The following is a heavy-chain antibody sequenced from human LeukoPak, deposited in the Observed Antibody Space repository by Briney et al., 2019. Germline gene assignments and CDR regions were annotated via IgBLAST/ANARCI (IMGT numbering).Heavy chain of an antibody. D-gene: IGHD2-15*01. Sequence: GGSLRLSCAASGFTFTNNFMSWVRQVPGKGLEWVSYISSRSGTIYYADSVMGRFTISRDNAKNSLYLQMHSLRAEDTAVYYCARGPFCSGGSCSLPYFDFWGQGTLVTVSS. V-gene: IGHV3-48*01. J-gene: IGHJ4*02. CDR3: ARGPFCSGGSCSLPYFDF. CDR2: ISSRSGTI. CDR1: GFTFTNNF.